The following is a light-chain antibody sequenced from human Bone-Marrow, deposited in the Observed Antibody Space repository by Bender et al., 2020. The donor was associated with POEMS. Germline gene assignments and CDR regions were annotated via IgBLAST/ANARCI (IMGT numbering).Light chain of an antibody. V-gene: IGLV2-14*03. CDR2: DVT. CDR3: SSYTNINWV. CDR1: SSYTGGNSY. J-gene: IGLJ3*02. Sequence: QSALTQPASVSGSPGQSITISCSGTSSYTGGNSYVSWSQQHPGKAPKLIIYDVTNRPSGVSNRFSGSKSGNTASLTISGLQAEDEGDYYCSSYTNINWVFGGGTKLTVL.